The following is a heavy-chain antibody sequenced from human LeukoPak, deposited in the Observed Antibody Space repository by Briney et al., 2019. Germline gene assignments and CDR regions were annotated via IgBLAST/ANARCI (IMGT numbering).Heavy chain of an antibody. CDR1: GGTFSSYA. J-gene: IGHJ6*03. CDR3: ARAQRYYYFMDV. CDR2: IIPIFGTA. V-gene: IGHV1-69*05. Sequence: SVKVSCKASGGTFSSYAISWVRQAPGQGLEWMGGIIPIFGTANYAQKFQGRVTITTDESTSTAYMELSSLRSEDTAVYYCARAQRYYYFMDVWGKGTTVTVSS.